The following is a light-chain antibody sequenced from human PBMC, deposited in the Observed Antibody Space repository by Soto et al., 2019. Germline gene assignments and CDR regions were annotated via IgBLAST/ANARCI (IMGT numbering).Light chain of an antibody. CDR1: SSNIGNNY. CDR2: DND. CDR3: GTWDSSLSVVV. V-gene: IGLV1-51*01. Sequence: QSVLTQPPSVSAAPGQTVTTSCSGSSSNIGNNYVSWYQQLPGAAPKLLIDDNDKRPSGIPDRFSGSKSGTSATLGITGLQTGDEADYFCGTWDSSLSVVVFGGGTKLTVL. J-gene: IGLJ2*01.